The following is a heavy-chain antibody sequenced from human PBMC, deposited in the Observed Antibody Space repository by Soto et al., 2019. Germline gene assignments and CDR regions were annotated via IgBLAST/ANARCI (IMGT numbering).Heavy chain of an antibody. CDR2: IHSSGNT. CDR1: GTSVSGANC. V-gene: IGHV4-4*02. CDR3: ARTGPYSSGNN. J-gene: IGHJ4*02. Sequence: QVQLQESGPGLVDPLGTLSLPCAVSGTSVSGANCWGWVRQPPWKGLEWIGEIHSSGNTDYNPSLKSRVTISRDMSKNEFSLKLTSVTAADTAVYYCARTGPYSSGNNWGQGTLGTVSS. D-gene: IGHD3-22*01.